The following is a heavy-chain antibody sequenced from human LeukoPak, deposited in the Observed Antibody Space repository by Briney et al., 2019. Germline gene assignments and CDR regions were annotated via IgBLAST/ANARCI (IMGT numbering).Heavy chain of an antibody. Sequence: PSETLSLTCVVYGGSFSGCYWSWIRQPPGKGLEWMGEINHSGSTNYNPSLKSRVTISVDTSKNQFSLKLSSVTAADTAVYYCARDLGVVVPAVVHNWFDPWGQGTLVTVSS. D-gene: IGHD2-2*01. J-gene: IGHJ5*02. V-gene: IGHV4-34*01. CDR2: INHSGST. CDR3: ARDLGVVVPAVVHNWFDP. CDR1: GGSFSGCY.